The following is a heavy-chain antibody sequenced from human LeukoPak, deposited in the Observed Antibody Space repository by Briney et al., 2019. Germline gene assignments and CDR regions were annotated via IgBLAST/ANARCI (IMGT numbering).Heavy chain of an antibody. CDR3: ATSMVRGVINDY. Sequence: ASVKVSCKVSGYTFTDYYMHWVQQAPGKGLEWIGLVDPEDGETIYAEKFQGRVTITADTSTDTAYMELSSLRSEDTAVYYCATSMVRGVINDYWGQGTLVTVSS. D-gene: IGHD3-10*01. J-gene: IGHJ4*02. CDR2: VDPEDGET. CDR1: GYTFTDYY. V-gene: IGHV1-69-2*01.